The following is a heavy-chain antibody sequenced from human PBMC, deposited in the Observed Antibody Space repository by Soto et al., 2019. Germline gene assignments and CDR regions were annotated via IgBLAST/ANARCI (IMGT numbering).Heavy chain of an antibody. CDR1: GYTFTSYG. D-gene: IGHD3-3*01. J-gene: IGHJ4*02. Sequence: ASVKVSCKASGYTFTSYGISWVRQAPGQGLEWMGWISAYNGNTNYAQKLQGRVTMTTDTSTSTAYMEMRSLRSDDTAVYYCERGRYDFWSGYSVFDYWGQGTMVTVS. V-gene: IGHV1-18*04. CDR3: ERGRYDFWSGYSVFDY. CDR2: ISAYNGNT.